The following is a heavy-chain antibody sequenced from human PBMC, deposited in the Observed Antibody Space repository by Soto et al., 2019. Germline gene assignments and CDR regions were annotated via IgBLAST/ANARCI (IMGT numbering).Heavy chain of an antibody. Sequence: QVQLVESGGGVVQPGRSLRLSCAASGFTFSSYGMHWVRQAPGKGLDWVAVISYDGSNKYYADSVKGRFTISRDNSKNTLYLQMNSLRAEDTAVYYCAKGRTIFGVVATFDYWGQGTLVTVSS. CDR1: GFTFSSYG. V-gene: IGHV3-30*18. CDR2: ISYDGSNK. J-gene: IGHJ4*02. D-gene: IGHD3-3*01. CDR3: AKGRTIFGVVATFDY.